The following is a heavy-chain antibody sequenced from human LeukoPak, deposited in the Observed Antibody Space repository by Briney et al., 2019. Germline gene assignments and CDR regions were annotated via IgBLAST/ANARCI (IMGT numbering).Heavy chain of an antibody. Sequence: ASVKVSCKASGYTFTSYYMHWVRQAPGQGLEWMGIINPSGGSTSYAQKFQGRVTMTRDTSTSTAYMELRSLRSDDTAVYYCARDRMDTAMVTDYWGQGTLVTVSS. CDR3: ARDRMDTAMVTDY. V-gene: IGHV1-46*01. D-gene: IGHD5-18*01. CDR2: INPSGGST. CDR1: GYTFTSYY. J-gene: IGHJ4*02.